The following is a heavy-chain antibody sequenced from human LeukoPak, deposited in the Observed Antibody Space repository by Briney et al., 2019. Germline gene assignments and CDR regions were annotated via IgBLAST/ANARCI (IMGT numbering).Heavy chain of an antibody. V-gene: IGHV4-59*01. Sequence: SETLSLTCFVAGASISSYYWSWIRQPPGKGLEWIGYLFHSGSTNYNPSLKSRVTISVDTSKNQFSLKLNSVIAADTAVYYCARAGASYSFDYWGQGTLVTVSS. CDR3: ARAGASYSFDY. J-gene: IGHJ4*02. CDR1: GASISSYY. D-gene: IGHD2-21*01. CDR2: LFHSGST.